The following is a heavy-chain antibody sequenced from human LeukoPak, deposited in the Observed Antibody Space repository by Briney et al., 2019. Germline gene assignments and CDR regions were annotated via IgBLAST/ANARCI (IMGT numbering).Heavy chain of an antibody. D-gene: IGHD1-26*01. V-gene: IGHV3-7*01. CDR3: VRDDGATKPC. CDR1: GFTLSSYW. CDR2: IKRDGSEE. J-gene: IGHJ4*02. Sequence: GGSLRLSCAASGFTLSSYWMSWVRQAPGKGLEWVANIKRDGSEEYYVDSVKGRFTISRDNAKNSLYLQMNSLRVEDTAVYYCVRDDGATKPCWGQGTLVTFSS.